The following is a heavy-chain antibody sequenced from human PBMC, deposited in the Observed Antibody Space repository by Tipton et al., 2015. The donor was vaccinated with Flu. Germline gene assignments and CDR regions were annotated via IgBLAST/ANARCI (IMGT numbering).Heavy chain of an antibody. CDR2: NNHSGST. CDR1: GGAFSGYY. V-gene: IGHV4-34*01. Sequence: TLSLTCAVYGGAFSGYYWRWVPPPPGEGVEWVGGNNHSGSTNYNPSLKSRVTISVDTSKNQFSLKLSSLTAADTAVYYCARGVDTAMVAFDYWGQGTLVTVSS. CDR3: ARGVDTAMVAFDY. D-gene: IGHD5-18*01. J-gene: IGHJ4*02.